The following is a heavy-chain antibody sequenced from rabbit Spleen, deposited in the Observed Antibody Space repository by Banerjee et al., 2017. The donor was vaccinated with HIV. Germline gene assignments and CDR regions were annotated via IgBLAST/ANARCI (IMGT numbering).Heavy chain of an antibody. CDR2: IAGSSSAFT. CDR1: GFSFSSSDY. D-gene: IGHD1-1*01. CDR3: ARDLVAVIGWNFSL. Sequence: QSLEESGGGLVQPEGSLALTCKASGFSFSSSDYICWVRQAPGKGLEWISCIAGSSSAFTYSATWAKGRFTISKASSTTVTLRMTSLTAADTATYFCARDLVAVIGWNFSLWGPGTLVTVS. J-gene: IGHJ6*01. V-gene: IGHV1S40*01.